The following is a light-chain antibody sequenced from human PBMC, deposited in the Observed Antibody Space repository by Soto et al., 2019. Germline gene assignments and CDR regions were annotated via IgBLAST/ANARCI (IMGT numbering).Light chain of an antibody. J-gene: IGKJ2*01. CDR2: QVS. CDR3: MQRTHRHRT. Sequence: DVVMTQSPLSLPVTLGQPAAISCRSSQSLVYTDGNPYLNWFQQSPRQSPRRLIYQVSNRDSGVPERFSCSGSGTDFTVTISIVESEDVRVYYCMQRTHRHRTFGQGTKLEIK. V-gene: IGKV2-30*01. CDR1: QSLVYTDGNPY.